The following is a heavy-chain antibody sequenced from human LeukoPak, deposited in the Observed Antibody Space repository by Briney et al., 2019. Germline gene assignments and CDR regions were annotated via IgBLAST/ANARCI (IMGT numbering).Heavy chain of an antibody. V-gene: IGHV3-21*01. CDR1: GFTFSNYG. CDR3: ARLRNVGGNPHPFNV. D-gene: IGHD4-23*01. J-gene: IGHJ3*01. CDR2: ITSTGRYI. Sequence: GGSLRLSCAASGFTFSNYGLNWVRQAPGKGLEWVSSITSTGRYIFYADSLKGRFTISRDNAKKSLYLQMNSLRAEDTAVYYCARLRNVGGNPHPFNVWGQGTTVTVSS.